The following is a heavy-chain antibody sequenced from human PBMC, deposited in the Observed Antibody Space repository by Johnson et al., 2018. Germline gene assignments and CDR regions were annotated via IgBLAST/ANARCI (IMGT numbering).Heavy chain of an antibody. Sequence: VQLQESGGGLVQPGGSLRLSCAASGFTFSSYWMYWVRQAPGKGLVWVSRSNSDGSRTNSADAVKGRFNISRDNAKNTLDMQINSLRAEDKAVYYCARPSRYGSSRSCYGRDVWGQGTTVTVSS. V-gene: IGHV3-74*01. CDR2: SNSDGSRT. J-gene: IGHJ6*02. D-gene: IGHD2-2*01. CDR3: ARPSRYGSSRSCYGRDV. CDR1: GFTFSSYW.